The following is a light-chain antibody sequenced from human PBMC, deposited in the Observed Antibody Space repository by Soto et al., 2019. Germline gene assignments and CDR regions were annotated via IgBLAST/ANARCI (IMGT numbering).Light chain of an antibody. J-gene: IGKJ5*01. Sequence: EIVLTQSPGTLSLSPGERATLSCWASQSVSGSHLAWYQQKPGQAPRLLISGTYIRATGIPDRFSGSGSGTDFTLSISRLEPEDFAVYYCQQYTNSPSGLWITFGQGTRLEIK. CDR1: QSVSGSH. CDR3: QQYTNSPSGLWIT. V-gene: IGKV3-20*01. CDR2: GTY.